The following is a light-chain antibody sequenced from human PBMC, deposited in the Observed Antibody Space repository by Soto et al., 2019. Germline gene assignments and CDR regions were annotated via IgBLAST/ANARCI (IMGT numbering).Light chain of an antibody. CDR1: QGISSY. J-gene: IGKJ4*01. Sequence: AIRMTQSPSSLSASTGDRVTITCRASQGISSYLAWYQQKPGKAPKLLIYAASTLQSGVPSRFSGSGSGTDLTLTISCLQSEDFATYYCQQYYSYPRLTFGGGTKVEIK. V-gene: IGKV1-8*01. CDR3: QQYYSYPRLT. CDR2: AAS.